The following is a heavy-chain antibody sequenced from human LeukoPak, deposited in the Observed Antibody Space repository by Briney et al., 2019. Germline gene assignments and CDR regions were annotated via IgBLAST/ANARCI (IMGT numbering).Heavy chain of an antibody. J-gene: IGHJ4*02. CDR2: IYSGGST. V-gene: IGHV3-66*01. Sequence: GGSLRLSCAASGLTVSTNYMNWVRQAPGRGLEWVSVIYSGGSTYYADSVKGRFTISRDNSKNTLYLQMNSLRAEDTAVYYCARDRVGATSDYWGQGTLVTVSS. D-gene: IGHD1-26*01. CDR3: ARDRVGATSDY. CDR1: GLTVSTNY.